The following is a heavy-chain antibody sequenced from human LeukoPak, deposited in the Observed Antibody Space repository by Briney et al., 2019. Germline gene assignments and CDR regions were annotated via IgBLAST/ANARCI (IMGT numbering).Heavy chain of an antibody. D-gene: IGHD1-26*01. J-gene: IGHJ5*02. Sequence: SETLSLTCAVSGGSFSDYYWSWFRQPPGKGLEWIGEINHSGSTSDDPSLKSRVTISIDTSKNQFSLQLSSVTAADTAVYYCARGADSGSYYNWFDPWGQGTLVTVSS. CDR1: GGSFSDYY. CDR2: INHSGST. V-gene: IGHV4-34*01. CDR3: ARGADSGSYYNWFDP.